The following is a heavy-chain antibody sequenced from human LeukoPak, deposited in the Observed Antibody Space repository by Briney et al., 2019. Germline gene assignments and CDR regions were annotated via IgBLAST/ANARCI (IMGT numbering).Heavy chain of an antibody. CDR1: GGTFSSYA. J-gene: IGHJ6*03. CDR3: ARDSITIYTPGVVPRRGAYYYYYMDV. D-gene: IGHD3-3*01. V-gene: IGHV1-69*05. Sequence: WASVKVSCKASGGTFSSYAISWVRQAPGQGLEWMGGIIPIFGTANYAQKFQGRVTITTDESTSTAYMELSSLRSEDTAVYYCARDSITIYTPGVVPRRGAYYYYYMDVWGKGTTVTVSS. CDR2: IIPIFGTA.